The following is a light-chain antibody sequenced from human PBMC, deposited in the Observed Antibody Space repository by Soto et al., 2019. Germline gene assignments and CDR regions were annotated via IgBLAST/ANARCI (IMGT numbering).Light chain of an antibody. V-gene: IGKV1-39*01. CDR3: QESYSPRYT. J-gene: IGKJ2*01. Sequence: DIQMTQSPSSLSASVGDRVTITCRASQSISSYLNWYQQKPGKAPKLLIYAASSLQSGVPSRFSGSGSGPDFTLTISSLQPEDFATYYCQESYSPRYTFGQGTKLEIK. CDR1: QSISSY. CDR2: AAS.